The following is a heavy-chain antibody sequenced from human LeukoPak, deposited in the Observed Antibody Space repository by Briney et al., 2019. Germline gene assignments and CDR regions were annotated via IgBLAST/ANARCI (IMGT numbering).Heavy chain of an antibody. Sequence: GGSLRLSCAASRFTFSYYNMNWVRQAPGKGLEWVSYISSSCSTIYYADSVKGRFTITRDNAKNSQFLQMNSLREEDTAVYYCARASPITVRPGGYYHYYMDVWGKGTTVTVSS. J-gene: IGHJ6*03. CDR3: ARASPITVRPGGYYHYYMDV. CDR1: RFTFSYYN. CDR2: ISSSCSTI. D-gene: IGHD6-6*01. V-gene: IGHV3-48*02.